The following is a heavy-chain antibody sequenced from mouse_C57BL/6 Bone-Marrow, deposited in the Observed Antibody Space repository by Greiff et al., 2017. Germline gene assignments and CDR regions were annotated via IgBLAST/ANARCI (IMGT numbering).Heavy chain of an antibody. J-gene: IGHJ1*03. CDR1: GYTFTSYW. V-gene: IGHV1-55*01. D-gene: IGHD1-1*01. CDR3: ARRWVTTVVAPYWYFDV. Sequence: QVQLQQPGAELVKPGASVKMSCKASGYTFTSYWITWVKQRPGQGLEWIGDLYPGSGSTNYNEKFKRKATLTVDTSSSTAYMQLSSLTSEDSAVYYCARRWVTTVVAPYWYFDVWGTGTTVTVSS. CDR2: LYPGSGST.